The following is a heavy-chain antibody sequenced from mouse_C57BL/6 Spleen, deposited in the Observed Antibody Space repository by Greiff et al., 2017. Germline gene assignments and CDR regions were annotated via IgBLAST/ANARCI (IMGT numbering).Heavy chain of an antibody. CDR3: TRSPYYGSSAGFAY. V-gene: IGHV1-15*01. CDR1: GYTFTDYE. D-gene: IGHD1-1*01. J-gene: IGHJ3*01. Sequence: QVQLQQSGAELVRPGASVTLSCKASGYTFTDYEMHWVKQTPVHGLEWIGAIDPETGGTAYNQKFKGKAILTADKSSSTAYMGLRSLTSEDSAVYYCTRSPYYGSSAGFAYWGQGTLVTVSA. CDR2: IDPETGGT.